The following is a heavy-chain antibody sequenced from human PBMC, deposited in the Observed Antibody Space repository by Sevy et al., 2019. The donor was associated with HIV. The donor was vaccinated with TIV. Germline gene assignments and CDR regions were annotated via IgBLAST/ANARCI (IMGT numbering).Heavy chain of an antibody. J-gene: IGHJ4*02. Sequence: GGSLRLSCAASGFTFSDYAMHWVRQAPGKGLEWLSYISYDERDLYYLHSVRGRFSVSRDISKRTLFLQMNDLRPEDTAVYYCARRDVNHQYLMDYWGQGILVTVSS. CDR3: ARRDVNHQYLMDY. CDR1: GFTFSDYA. V-gene: IGHV3-30*03. CDR2: ISYDERDL. D-gene: IGHD2-8*01.